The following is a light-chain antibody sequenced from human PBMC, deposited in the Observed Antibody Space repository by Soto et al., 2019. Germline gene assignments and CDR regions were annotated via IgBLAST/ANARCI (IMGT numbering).Light chain of an antibody. CDR1: SSDIGTYNF. Sequence: QSALTQPASVSGSPGQSITISCTGSSSDIGTYNFVSWYQQHPGTAPKLLIYDNNKRPSGIPDRFSGSKSGTSATLGITGLQTGDEADYYCGTWDSSLSVVFGGGTKLTVL. CDR3: GTWDSSLSVV. CDR2: DNN. V-gene: IGLV1-51*01. J-gene: IGLJ2*01.